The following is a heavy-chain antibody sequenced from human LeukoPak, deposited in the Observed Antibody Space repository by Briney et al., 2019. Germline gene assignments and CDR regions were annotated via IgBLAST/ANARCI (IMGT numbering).Heavy chain of an antibody. J-gene: IGHJ5*02. V-gene: IGHV1-8*01. CDR3: ARQAQVRRNWFDP. D-gene: IGHD3-10*01. Sequence: ASVKVSCKASGYTFTSYDINWVRQATGQGLEWMGWMNPNSGNTGYAQKFQGRVTMTRNTSISTAYMELSSLRSEDTAVYYCARQAQVRRNWFDPWGQGTLVTVSS. CDR2: MNPNSGNT. CDR1: GYTFTSYD.